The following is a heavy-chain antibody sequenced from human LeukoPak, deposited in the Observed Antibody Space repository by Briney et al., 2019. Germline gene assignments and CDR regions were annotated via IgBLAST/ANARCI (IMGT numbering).Heavy chain of an antibody. J-gene: IGHJ6*03. V-gene: IGHV4-34*01. CDR1: GGSFSGYY. Sequence: SETLSLTCAVYGGSFSGYYWSWIRQPPGKGLEWIGEINHSGSTNYNPSLKSPFTISMDTSKNQFSLRLSSVTAADTAIYFCARALNHDFWSAYYYYMDVWGEGTTVTVSS. D-gene: IGHD3-3*01. CDR3: ARALNHDFWSAYYYYMDV. CDR2: INHSGST.